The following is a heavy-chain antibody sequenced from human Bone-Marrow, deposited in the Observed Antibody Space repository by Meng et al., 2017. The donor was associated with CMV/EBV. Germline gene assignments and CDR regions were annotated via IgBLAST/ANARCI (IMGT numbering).Heavy chain of an antibody. CDR3: ARGIGQQLGLPLDY. D-gene: IGHD6-13*01. Sequence: GESLKISCAASGFTFSTFWMHWVRQAPGKGLAWLSRINSDGSRINYADSGKGRFTISRDNAKNTVFLQMNSLRAEDTAVYYCARGIGQQLGLPLDYWGQGTVVTVSS. V-gene: IGHV3-74*01. CDR2: INSDGSRI. CDR1: GFTFSTFW. J-gene: IGHJ4*02.